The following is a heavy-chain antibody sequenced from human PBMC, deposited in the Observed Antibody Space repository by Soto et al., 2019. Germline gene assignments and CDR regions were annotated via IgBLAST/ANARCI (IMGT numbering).Heavy chain of an antibody. CDR2: IDYSGST. D-gene: IGHD2-15*01. J-gene: IGHJ4*02. V-gene: IGHV4-39*01. Sequence: QLQLQESGPGLVKPSETLSLTCTVSGGSVSSSNYYWGWIRQPPGKGLEWIGTIDYSGSTYHNPSLNSRVTISVDMSKNQFSLKLSSVTAADTAVYYCARLKVAGRVLWGQGTLVTVSS. CDR3: ARLKVAGRVL. CDR1: GGSVSSSNYY.